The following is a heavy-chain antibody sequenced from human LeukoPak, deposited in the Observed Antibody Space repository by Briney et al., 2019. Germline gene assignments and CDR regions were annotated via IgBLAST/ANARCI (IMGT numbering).Heavy chain of an antibody. Sequence: GRSLRLSCAASGFTFSSYGMHWVRQAPGEGLEWVAVIWYDGSNKYYADSVKGRFTIPRDNSKNTLYLQMNSLRAEDTAVYYCAREHPGDGFTIFGVVTSGYYGMDVWGQGTTVTVSS. CDR1: GFTFSSYG. CDR3: AREHPGDGFTIFGVVTSGYYGMDV. D-gene: IGHD3-3*01. J-gene: IGHJ6*02. V-gene: IGHV3-33*01. CDR2: IWYDGSNK.